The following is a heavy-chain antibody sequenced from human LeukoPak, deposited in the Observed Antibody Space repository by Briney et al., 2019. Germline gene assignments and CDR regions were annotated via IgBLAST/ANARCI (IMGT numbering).Heavy chain of an antibody. CDR2: ISSSSSYI. J-gene: IGHJ5*02. CDR3: ARLVRVIT. CDR1: GFTFSSYS. D-gene: IGHD2-21*01. V-gene: IGHV3-21*01. Sequence: GGSLRLSCAASGFTFSSYSMNWVRQAPGKGLEWVSSISSSSSYIYYAGSVKGRFTISRDNAKNSLYLQMNSLRAEDTAVYYCARLVRVITWGQGTLVTVSS.